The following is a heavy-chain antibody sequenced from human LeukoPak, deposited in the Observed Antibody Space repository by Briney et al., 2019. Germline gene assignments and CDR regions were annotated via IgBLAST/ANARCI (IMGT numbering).Heavy chain of an antibody. CDR1: GFTFSSYE. D-gene: IGHD3-10*02. CDR3: AELGITMIGGV. Sequence: PGGSLRLSCAASGFTFSSYEMNWVRQAPGKGLEWVSYISSTGSAIYYADSVKGRFTISRDNAKNSLYLQMNSLRAEDTAVYYCAELGITMIGGVWGKGTTVTISS. J-gene: IGHJ6*04. CDR2: ISSTGSAI. V-gene: IGHV3-48*03.